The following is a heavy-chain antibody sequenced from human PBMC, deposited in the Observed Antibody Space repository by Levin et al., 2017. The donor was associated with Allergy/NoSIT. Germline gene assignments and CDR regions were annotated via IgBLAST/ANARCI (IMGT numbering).Heavy chain of an antibody. CDR2: IYTSGST. CDR3: ARDDDLGVFDY. J-gene: IGHJ4*02. V-gene: IGHV4-61*02. CDR1: GGSISSGSYY. D-gene: IGHD3-16*01. Sequence: SQTLSLPCTVSGGSISSGSYYWSWIRQPAGKGLEWIGRIYTSGSTNYNPSLKSRVTISVDTSKNQFSLKLSSVTAADTAVYYCARDDDLGVFDYWGQGTLVTVSS.